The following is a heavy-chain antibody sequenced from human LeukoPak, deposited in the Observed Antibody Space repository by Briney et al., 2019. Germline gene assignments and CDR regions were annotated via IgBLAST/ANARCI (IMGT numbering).Heavy chain of an antibody. D-gene: IGHD3-22*01. CDR3: VIDSRVHQSDSSGIFQY. V-gene: IGHV3-30*01. CDR2: VSKDGSKN. CDR1: AFIFSSYT. Sequence: PGGSLRLSCAASAFIFSSYTMHWVRQAPGKGLEWVAAVSKDGSKNYYADSVKGRFTISRDNSKNTLFLQMNSLRAEDTAVYFCVIDSRVHQSDSSGIFQYWGQGTLVTVSS. J-gene: IGHJ1*01.